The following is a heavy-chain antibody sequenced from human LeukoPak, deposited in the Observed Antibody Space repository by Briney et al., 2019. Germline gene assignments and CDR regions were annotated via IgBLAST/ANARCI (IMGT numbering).Heavy chain of an antibody. Sequence: SETLSLTCAVSGGSISSSNWWSWVRQPPGKGLEWIGEIYHSGSTNYNPSLKSRVTISVDTSKNQFSLKLSSVTAADTAVYYCARADYDDYVDVCYGMDVWGQGTTVTVSS. CDR3: ARADYDDYVDVCYGMDV. J-gene: IGHJ6*02. V-gene: IGHV4-4*02. CDR1: GGSISSSNW. CDR2: IYHSGST. D-gene: IGHD4-17*01.